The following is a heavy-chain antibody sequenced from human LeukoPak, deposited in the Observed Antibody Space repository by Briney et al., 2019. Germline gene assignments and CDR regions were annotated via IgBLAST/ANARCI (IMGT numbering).Heavy chain of an antibody. CDR3: ATGAYSGSLGY. D-gene: IGHD1-26*01. J-gene: IGHJ4*02. V-gene: IGHV1-69-2*01. CDR2: VYPEDGET. Sequence: GASVKVSCKVSGYTFTDYYMHWVQQAPGKGLEWMGLVYPEDGETIYAEKFQGRVSINADTTTGTAYMELSSLRSEDTAVYYCATGAYSGSLGYWGQGTLVTVSS. CDR1: GYTFTDYY.